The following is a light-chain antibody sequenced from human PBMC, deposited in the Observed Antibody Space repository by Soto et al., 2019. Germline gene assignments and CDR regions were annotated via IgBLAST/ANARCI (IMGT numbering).Light chain of an antibody. J-gene: IGLJ1*01. Sequence: QSALTQPASVSGSPGQSITISCIGTSSDIGRYNYVSWYQQYPGKAPKFMIYDVSNRPSGVSNRFSGSKSGNTASLTISGLQAEYGADYYCSSYISSSTYVFGTGTKVTVL. V-gene: IGLV2-14*01. CDR1: SSDIGRYNY. CDR3: SSYISSSTYV. CDR2: DVS.